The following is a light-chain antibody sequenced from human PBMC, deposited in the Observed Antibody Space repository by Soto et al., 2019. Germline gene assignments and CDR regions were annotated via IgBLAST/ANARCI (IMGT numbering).Light chain of an antibody. V-gene: IGLV2-14*01. CDR3: SSYRITSVYV. CDR2: EVT. J-gene: IGLJ1*01. Sequence: QSVLPQPASVSGSPGQSITISCTGTSSDVGGYNYVSWYQQYPGKAPKLMIYEVTHRPSGVSNRFSGSKSGNTASLTISGLQAEDEANYYCSSYRITSVYVFGTGTKVTVL. CDR1: SSDVGGYNY.